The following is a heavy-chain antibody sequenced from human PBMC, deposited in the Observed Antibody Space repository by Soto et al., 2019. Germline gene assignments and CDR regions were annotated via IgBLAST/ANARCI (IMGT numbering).Heavy chain of an antibody. D-gene: IGHD2-15*01. CDR1: GFTFSSYG. V-gene: IGHV3-30*18. J-gene: IGHJ4*02. CDR3: AKGLYEGVVDLLGY. CDR2: ISYDGSNK. Sequence: GGSLRLSCAASGFTFSSYGMHWVRQAPGKGLEWVAVISYDGSNKYYADSVKGRFTISRDNSKNTLYLQMNSLRAEDTAVYYCAKGLYEGVVDLLGYWGQGTLVTVSS.